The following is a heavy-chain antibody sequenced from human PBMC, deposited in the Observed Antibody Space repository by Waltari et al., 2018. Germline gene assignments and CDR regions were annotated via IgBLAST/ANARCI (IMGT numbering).Heavy chain of an antibody. J-gene: IGHJ4*02. CDR2: ISGSGGST. CDR3: AKDLAVQGDPVDY. CDR1: GFTVSSYA. D-gene: IGHD3-10*01. V-gene: IGHV3-23*01. Sequence: EVQLLESGGGLVQPGGSLRLSCAASGFTVSSYAMSWLRQAPGTGLEWVSAISGSGGSTYYADSVKGRFTISRDNAKNTLYLQMNSLRAEDTAVYYCAKDLAVQGDPVDYWGQGTLVTVSS.